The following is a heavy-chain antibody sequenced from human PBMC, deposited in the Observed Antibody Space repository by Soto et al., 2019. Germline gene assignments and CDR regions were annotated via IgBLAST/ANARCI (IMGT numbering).Heavy chain of an antibody. CDR3: ARSIDYDSWAAPNLAYHY. CDR1: GYTFTSYG. Sequence: GASVKVSCKASGYTFTSYGISWVRQAPGQGLEWMGWISAYNGNTNYAQKLQGRVTMTTDTSTSTAYMELRSLRSDDTAVYYCARSIDYDSWAAPNLAYHYWGQGTLVSVCS. J-gene: IGHJ4*02. D-gene: IGHD3-9*01. CDR2: ISAYNGNT. V-gene: IGHV1-18*01.